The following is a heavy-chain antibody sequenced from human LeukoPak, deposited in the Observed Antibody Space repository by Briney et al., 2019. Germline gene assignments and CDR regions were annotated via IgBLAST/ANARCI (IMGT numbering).Heavy chain of an antibody. CDR1: GFTFSSYS. V-gene: IGHV3-21*01. CDR2: ISSSSSYI. CDR3: ARDLGSGWQYYFDY. Sequence: GVSLRLSCAASGFTFSSYSMNWVRQAPGKGLEWVSSISSSSSYIYCADSVKGRFTISRDNAKNSLYLQMNSLRAEDTAVYYCARDLGSGWQYYFDYWGQGTLVTVSS. D-gene: IGHD6-19*01. J-gene: IGHJ4*02.